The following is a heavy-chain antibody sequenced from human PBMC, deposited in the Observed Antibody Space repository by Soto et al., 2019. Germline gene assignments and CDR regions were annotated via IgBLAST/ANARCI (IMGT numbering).Heavy chain of an antibody. CDR3: ARSSFSYSSSSPVDY. D-gene: IGHD6-6*01. CDR2: INPNSGGT. CDR1: GYAFTDYY. V-gene: IGHV1-2*02. J-gene: IGHJ4*02. Sequence: ASVKVSCKASGYAFTDYYIHWVRQAPGQGLEWMGWINPNSGGTNYAQEFQGRVTMTRDRSISTAYMELSRLRSDDTAVYYCARSSFSYSSSSPVDYPGQGT.